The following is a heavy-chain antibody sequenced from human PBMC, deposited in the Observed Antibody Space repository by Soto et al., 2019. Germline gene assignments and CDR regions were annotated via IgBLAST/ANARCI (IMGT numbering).Heavy chain of an antibody. CDR3: ATAVIGYCSGGRCNASPNPADY. CDR2: ITSSSSYT. V-gene: IGHV3-11*05. CDR1: EFTFSDYY. Sequence: GGSLRLSCAASEFTFSDYYMSWVRQAPGKGLEWVSYITSSSSYTNYADSVKGRFTISRDNAKNSLYLQMNSLRAEDTAVYYCATAVIGYCSGGRCNASPNPADYWGQGTLVTVSS. J-gene: IGHJ4*02. D-gene: IGHD2-15*01.